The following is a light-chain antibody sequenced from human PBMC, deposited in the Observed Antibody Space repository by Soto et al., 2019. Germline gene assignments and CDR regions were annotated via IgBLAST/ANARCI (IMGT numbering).Light chain of an antibody. V-gene: IGLV1-40*01. CDR3: QSYDSSLSGVV. Sequence: QSVLTQPPSVSGAPGQRVTISCTGSSSNIGAGSDVHWYQQLPGTAPKLLIYDDINRPSGVPDRFSGSKSGTSASLAITGLQAEDEADYYCQSYDSSLSGVVFGGGTKVTVL. CDR2: DDI. J-gene: IGLJ2*01. CDR1: SSNIGAGSD.